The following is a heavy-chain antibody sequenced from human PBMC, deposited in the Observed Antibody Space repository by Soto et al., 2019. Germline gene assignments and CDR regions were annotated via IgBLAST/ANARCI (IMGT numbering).Heavy chain of an antibody. Sequence: HPGGSLRLSCAASGFTFSSYGMHWVRQAPGKGLEWVAVIWYDGSNKYYADSVKGRFTISRDNSKNTLYLQMNSLRAEDTAVYYCASLIAVAGTDYWGQGTLVTVSS. CDR3: ASLIAVAGTDY. CDR2: IWYDGSNK. CDR1: GFTFSSYG. V-gene: IGHV3-33*01. J-gene: IGHJ4*02. D-gene: IGHD6-19*01.